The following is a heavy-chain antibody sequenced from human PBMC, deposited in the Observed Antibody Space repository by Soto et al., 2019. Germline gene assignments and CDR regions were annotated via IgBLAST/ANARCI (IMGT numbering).Heavy chain of an antibody. D-gene: IGHD3-22*01. CDR1: CGSIISYY. CDR2: IYYSGST. CDR3: ARQQYYYDSRSYYFDY. J-gene: IGHJ4*02. Sequence: SETLSLTCTFSCGSIISYYWSWIRQPPGKGLEWIGYIYYSGSTNYNPSLKSRVTISVDTSKNQFSLKLSSVTAADTAVYYCARQQYYYDSRSYYFDYWGQGTLVTVSS. V-gene: IGHV4-59*01.